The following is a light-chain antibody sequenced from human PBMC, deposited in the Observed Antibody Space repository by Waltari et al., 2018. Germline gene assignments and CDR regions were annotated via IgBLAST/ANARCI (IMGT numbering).Light chain of an antibody. J-gene: IGKJ3*01. CDR1: QDISNY. Sequence: DIQLTQSPSSLSASVGDRVTITCQASQDISNYLNWYQQKPGNAPKLRIYDASNLEAGVPSRFGGSGSGTDFTFTISSLQPEDIETYYCQQYDNLPFTFGPGTKVDIK. V-gene: IGKV1-33*01. CDR2: DAS. CDR3: QQYDNLPFT.